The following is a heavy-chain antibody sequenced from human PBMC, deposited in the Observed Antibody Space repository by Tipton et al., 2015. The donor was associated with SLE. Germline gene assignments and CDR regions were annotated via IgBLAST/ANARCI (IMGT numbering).Heavy chain of an antibody. CDR2: IHDSGAT. V-gene: IGHV4-31*03. CDR3: TRHLGASFDF. Sequence: TLSLTCTVSGGSIGSGDSYWSWISQHPGKGLEWIGYIHDSGATFYNPSLRSRSAISVDTSQNQFSLRLTSVTAADTAVSYCTRHLGASFDFWGQGILVTVSS. CDR1: GGSIGSGDSY. J-gene: IGHJ4*02.